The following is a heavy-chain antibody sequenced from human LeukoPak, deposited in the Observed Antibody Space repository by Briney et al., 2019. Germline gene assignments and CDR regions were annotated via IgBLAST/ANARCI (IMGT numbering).Heavy chain of an antibody. J-gene: IGHJ5*02. D-gene: IGHD6-25*01. CDR1: GGSISSYY. V-gene: IGHV4-4*07. CDR2: IYTSGST. Sequence: SETLSLICTVAGGSISSYYWSWIRQPAGKGLEWIGRIYTSGSTTYNPSLKSRVTMSVDTSKNKFSLKLSSVTAADTAVYYCARKTAGNWFDPWGQGTLVTVSS. CDR3: ARKTAGNWFDP.